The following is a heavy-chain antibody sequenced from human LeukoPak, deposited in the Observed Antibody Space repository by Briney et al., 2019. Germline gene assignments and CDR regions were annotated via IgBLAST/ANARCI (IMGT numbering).Heavy chain of an antibody. V-gene: IGHV1-3*01. Sequence: ASVKVSCRASGYTFTSYAMHWVRQAPGQRLEWMGWINAGNGNTKYSQKFQGRVTITRDTSADTAYMELSSLRSEDTAVYYCARLKYCTNGVCYAGFDYWGQGTLVTVSS. CDR2: INAGNGNT. J-gene: IGHJ4*02. CDR3: ARLKYCTNGVCYAGFDY. D-gene: IGHD2-8*01. CDR1: GYTFTSYA.